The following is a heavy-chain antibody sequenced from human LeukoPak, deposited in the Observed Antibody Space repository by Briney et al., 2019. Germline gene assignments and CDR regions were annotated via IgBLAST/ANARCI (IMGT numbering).Heavy chain of an antibody. V-gene: IGHV4-31*03. D-gene: IGHD2-2*01. CDR2: IHHSGHT. CDR1: GGSISSGIDF. Sequence: SETLSLTCTVSGGSISSGIDFWSWIRQHPGKGLEWIGYIHHSGHTYYNPSLKSRVTISMDTSKNQFSLRLSAVTDADTAMYYCARYCSSTKCPFDFWGQGTLVTVSS. CDR3: ARYCSSTKCPFDF. J-gene: IGHJ4*02.